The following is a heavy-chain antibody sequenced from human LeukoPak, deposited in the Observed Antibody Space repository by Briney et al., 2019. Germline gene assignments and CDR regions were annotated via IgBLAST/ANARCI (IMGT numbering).Heavy chain of an antibody. J-gene: IGHJ4*02. Sequence: PGGSLRLSCAASGFTFSSYGMRWVRQAPGKGREWVAFIRYDGSKKYYADSVKGRFTISRDNSKNTLYLQMNSLRAEDTAVSYCAKDPSEYCSGGSCRYFDYWGQGTLVTVSS. CDR2: IRYDGSKK. D-gene: IGHD2-15*01. CDR1: GFTFSSYG. V-gene: IGHV3-30*02. CDR3: AKDPSEYCSGGSCRYFDY.